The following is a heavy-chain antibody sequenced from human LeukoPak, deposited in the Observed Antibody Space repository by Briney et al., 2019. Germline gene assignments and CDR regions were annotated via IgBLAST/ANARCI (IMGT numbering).Heavy chain of an antibody. CDR3: TRPGDYYDSSGYLNWFDP. CDR1: GFTFSGSA. J-gene: IGHJ5*02. D-gene: IGHD3-22*01. Sequence: PGGSLRLSCAAFGFTFSGSAMHWVRQASGKGLEWVGRIRSKANSYATAYAASVKGRFTISRDDSKNTAYLQMNSLKTEDTAVYYCTRPGDYYDSSGYLNWFDPWGQGTLVTVSS. CDR2: IRSKANSYAT. V-gene: IGHV3-73*01.